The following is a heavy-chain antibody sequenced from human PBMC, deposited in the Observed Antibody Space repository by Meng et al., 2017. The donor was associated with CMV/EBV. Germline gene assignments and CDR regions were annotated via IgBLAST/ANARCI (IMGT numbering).Heavy chain of an antibody. J-gene: IGHJ5*02. D-gene: IGHD2-2*01. Sequence: ASVKVSCKASGYTFTSYGISWVRQAPGQGLEWMGWISAYNGNTNYAQKLQGRVTMTTDTSTSTAYMELRSLRSDDTAVYYCVRDGVYCSSTSCYEEDWFDPWGQGTLVTVSS. CDR2: ISAYNGNT. CDR3: VRDGVYCSSTSCYEEDWFDP. V-gene: IGHV1-18*01. CDR1: GYTFTSYG.